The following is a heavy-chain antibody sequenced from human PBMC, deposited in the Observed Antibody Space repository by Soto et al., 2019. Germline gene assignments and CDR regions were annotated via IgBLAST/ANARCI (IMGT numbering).Heavy chain of an antibody. V-gene: IGHV4-34*01. Sequence: SETLSLTCAVYGGSFSGYYWSWIRQPPGKGLEWIGEINHSGSTNYNQSLKSRVTISVDTSKNQFSLKLSSVTAADTAVYYCARGRLPSGTLYYWGQGTLVTVSS. D-gene: IGHD6-13*01. J-gene: IGHJ4*02. CDR1: GGSFSGYY. CDR2: INHSGST. CDR3: ARGRLPSGTLYY.